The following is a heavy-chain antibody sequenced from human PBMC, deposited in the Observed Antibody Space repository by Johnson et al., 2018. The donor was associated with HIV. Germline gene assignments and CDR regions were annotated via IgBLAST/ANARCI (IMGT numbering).Heavy chain of an antibody. D-gene: IGHD3-10*01. V-gene: IGHV3-9*01. J-gene: IGHJ3*01. CDR3: YCTDHLGAGSESKGTFDA. CDR1: GFTFDDYA. CDR2: ISWNSGSI. Sequence: VQLVESGGGLVQPGRSLRLSCAASGFTFDDYAMHWVRQAPGKGLEWVSGISWNSGSIGYADSVKGRFTISRDNSKNTLYLRMTSLRQDDTAVYSCYCTDHLGAGSESKGTFDAWCQGTMVTVSS.